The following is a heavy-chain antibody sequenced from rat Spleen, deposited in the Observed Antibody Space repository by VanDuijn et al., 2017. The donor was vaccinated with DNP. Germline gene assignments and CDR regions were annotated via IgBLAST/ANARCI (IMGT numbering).Heavy chain of an antibody. Sequence: EVQLVESGGGVVQPGNSLKLSCAASGFTFSDSAMAWVRQSPKKGLEWVATIIYDGSHTFYRDSVQGRFIVSRDNAKSTLDLQMDSLRSEDTATYYCVRRGGKGLFSKWGQGTLVTVSS. CDR3: VRRGGKGLFSK. CDR1: GFTFSDSA. J-gene: IGHJ3*01. CDR2: IIYDGSHT. D-gene: IGHD3-1*01. V-gene: IGHV5-17*01.